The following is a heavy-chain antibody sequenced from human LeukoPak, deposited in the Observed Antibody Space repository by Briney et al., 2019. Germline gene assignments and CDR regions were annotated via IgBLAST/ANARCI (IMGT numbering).Heavy chain of an antibody. D-gene: IGHD1-26*01. CDR2: IYHSGST. J-gene: IGHJ5*02. V-gene: IGHV4-38-2*02. CDR3: ARELKGELRYNWFDP. Sequence: SETLSLTCTVSGYSISSGYYWGWIRQPPGKGLEWIGSIYHSGSTYYYPSLKSRVTISVDTSKNQFSLKLSSVTAADTAVYYCARELKGELRYNWFDPWGQGTLVTVSS. CDR1: GYSISSGYY.